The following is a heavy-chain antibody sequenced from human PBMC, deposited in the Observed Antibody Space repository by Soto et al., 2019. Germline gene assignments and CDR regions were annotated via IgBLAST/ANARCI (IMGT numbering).Heavy chain of an antibody. CDR1: GYSFTSYW. CDR2: IYPGDSDT. J-gene: IGHJ6*03. V-gene: IGHV5-51*01. D-gene: IGHD3-3*01. CDR3: AISDDFWSGYNYYYMDV. Sequence: GESLKISCKGSGYSFTSYWIGWVRQMPGKGLEWMGIIYPGDSDTRYSPSFQGQVTISADKSISTAYLQWSSLKASDTAMYYCAISDDFWSGYNYYYMDVWGKGTTVTVSS.